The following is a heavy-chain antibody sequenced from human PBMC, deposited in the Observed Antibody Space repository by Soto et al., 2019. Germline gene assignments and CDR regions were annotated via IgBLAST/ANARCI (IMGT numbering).Heavy chain of an antibody. V-gene: IGHV1-69*18. D-gene: IGHD3-3*01. Sequence: QVQLVQSGAEVKKPGSSVKVSCKASGDTFSSYGISWVRQAPGQGLEWMGRIIPMFGPAKYAQKFQGRVTITADESTSTAYMQLSSLRSEDSAVYYCARDKGFLEWLLYFEFWGQGTLVTVSS. CDR2: IIPMFGPA. CDR3: ARDKGFLEWLLYFEF. J-gene: IGHJ4*02. CDR1: GDTFSSYG.